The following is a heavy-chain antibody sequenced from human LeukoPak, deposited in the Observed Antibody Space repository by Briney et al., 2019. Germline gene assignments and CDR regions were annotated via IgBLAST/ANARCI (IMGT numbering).Heavy chain of an antibody. Sequence: PGGSLRLSCAASGLTFSSHWMHWVRQAPGKGLVWVSRITNDGSSTTYADSVKGRFTISRVNAKNMLYLQVNSLRAEDTAVYYCARDHEGLYFDYWGQGTLVTVSS. CDR3: ARDHEGLYFDY. CDR2: ITNDGSST. V-gene: IGHV3-74*01. CDR1: GLTFSSHW. J-gene: IGHJ4*02.